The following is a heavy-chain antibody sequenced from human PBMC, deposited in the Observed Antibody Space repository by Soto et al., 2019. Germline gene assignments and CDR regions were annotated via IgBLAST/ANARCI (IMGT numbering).Heavy chain of an antibody. Sequence: SETLSLTCTASGGSINGYYWSWIRQPPGRGLEWIGYISYNGGTNYSPSLKSRVTISLDTSENQFSLKLNSVTAADTAVYYCTRERNAGYYYWGQGKLVTVSS. J-gene: IGHJ4*02. CDR1: GGSINGYY. CDR3: TRERNAGYYY. D-gene: IGHD1-1*01. V-gene: IGHV4-59*01. CDR2: ISYNGGT.